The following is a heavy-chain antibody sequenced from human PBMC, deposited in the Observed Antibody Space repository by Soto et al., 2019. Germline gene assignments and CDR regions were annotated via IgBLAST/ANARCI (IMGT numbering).Heavy chain of an antibody. Sequence: QVQLQESGPGLVKPSETLSLTCAVSGDSISTYYCMWIRQPPGKGLESIGYLYYGRSANYNPSLMSRVTLSLDTSMIVCSFTLSSTAAANTAVYYCALRSMAVVPEYWGQGTLVTVSS. CDR1: GDSISTYY. V-gene: IGHV4-59*01. J-gene: IGHJ4*02. CDR3: ALRSMAVVPEY. D-gene: IGHD3-22*01. CDR2: LYYGRSA.